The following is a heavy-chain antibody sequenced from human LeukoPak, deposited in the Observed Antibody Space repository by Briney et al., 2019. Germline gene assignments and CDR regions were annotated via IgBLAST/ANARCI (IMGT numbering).Heavy chain of an antibody. CDR1: GYTFTGYY. V-gene: IGHV1-2*02. D-gene: IGHD3-22*01. Sequence: ASVKVSCKASGYTFTGYYMHWVRQAPGQGLEWVGWINPNSGGTNYAQKFQGRVTMTRDTSISTAYMELSRLRSDDTAVYYCARDWDDSSGYCDYWGQGTLVTVSS. J-gene: IGHJ4*02. CDR2: INPNSGGT. CDR3: ARDWDDSSGYCDY.